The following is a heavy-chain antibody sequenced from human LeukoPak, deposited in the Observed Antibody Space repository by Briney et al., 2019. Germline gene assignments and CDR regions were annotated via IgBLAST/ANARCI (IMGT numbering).Heavy chain of an antibody. J-gene: IGHJ3*02. CDR2: ISGSGGST. CDR3: AYVPGSSSSGEAFDI. CDR1: GFTFSGYA. V-gene: IGHV3-23*01. Sequence: GGSLRLACAASGFTFSGYAMSWVRQAPGKGLEWVSAISGSGGSTYYADSVKGRFTISRDNSKNTLYLQMNSLRAEDTAVYYCAYVPGSSSSGEAFDIWGQGTMVTVSS. D-gene: IGHD6-13*01.